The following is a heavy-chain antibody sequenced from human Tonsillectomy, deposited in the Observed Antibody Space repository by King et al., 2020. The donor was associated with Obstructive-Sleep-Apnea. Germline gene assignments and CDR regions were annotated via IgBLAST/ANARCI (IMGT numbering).Heavy chain of an antibody. J-gene: IGHJ3*01. CDR1: GFTFSYHW. CDR3: ARGGASSFYL. V-gene: IGHV3-74*01. Sequence: VQLVESGGGLIQPGGSLKLSCAASGFTFSYHWMHWVRQAPGKGLVWVSQIESDGSTATYADSVRGRLTISSDNAKNTLYLQMNSLRAEDTAAYFCARGGASSFYLWGRGTMVTVSS. D-gene: IGHD1-26*01. CDR2: IESDGSTA.